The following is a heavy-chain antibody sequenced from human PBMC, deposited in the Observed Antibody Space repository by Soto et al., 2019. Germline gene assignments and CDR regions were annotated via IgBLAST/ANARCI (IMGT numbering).Heavy chain of an antibody. D-gene: IGHD2-2*01. Sequence: ASVKVSCKASGYTFTSHDIHWVRQAPGQGLEWMGFINPSGGSATHAQKLQGRVTMTRDTSTSTVYMELTILRSEDAAVYYCARDYLSSKLSLSYFDFWGQGTLVTVSS. CDR3: ARDYLSSKLSLSYFDF. V-gene: IGHV1-46*01. J-gene: IGHJ4*02. CDR1: GYTFTSHD. CDR2: INPSGGSA.